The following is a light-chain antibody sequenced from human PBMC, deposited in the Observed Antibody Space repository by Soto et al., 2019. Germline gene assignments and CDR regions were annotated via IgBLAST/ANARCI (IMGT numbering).Light chain of an antibody. CDR2: LEGSGSY. CDR1: SGHSGYI. Sequence: QLVLTQSSSASASLGSSVSLTCTLSSGHSGYIIAWHQQQPGKAPRYLMKLEGSGSYNKGSGVPDRFSGSSSGADRYLTISNLQFEDEADYYCETWDSNTYVFGTGTKVTVL. V-gene: IGLV4-60*02. CDR3: ETWDSNTYV. J-gene: IGLJ1*01.